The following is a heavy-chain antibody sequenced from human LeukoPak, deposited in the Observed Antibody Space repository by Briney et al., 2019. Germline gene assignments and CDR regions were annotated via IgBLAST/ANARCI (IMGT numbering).Heavy chain of an antibody. V-gene: IGHV3-74*01. Sequence: PGGSLRLSCAASGFTFNNYWMHWGRQAPGKGLVWVSRVNSDGSITVYADSVKGRFTISRDNAKNTLYLQMNSLRAEDTAVYYCARAGEGFDNWGQGTLVTVSS. CDR1: GFTFNNYW. CDR3: ARAGEGFDN. CDR2: VNSDGSIT. D-gene: IGHD3-16*01. J-gene: IGHJ4*02.